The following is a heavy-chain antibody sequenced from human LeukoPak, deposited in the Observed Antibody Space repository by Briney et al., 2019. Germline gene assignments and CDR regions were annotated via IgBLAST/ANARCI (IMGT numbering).Heavy chain of an antibody. Sequence: PGGSLRLSCAASGFTFSSYAMSWVRQAPGKGLEWVSALSGSGGDTYYTDSVKGRFTISRDNSKNTLNLQMNSLRAEDTAVYYCAKDMRSSWYMFDYWGQGALVTVSS. CDR3: AKDMRSSWYMFDY. D-gene: IGHD6-19*01. V-gene: IGHV3-23*01. CDR1: GFTFSSYA. CDR2: LSGSGGDT. J-gene: IGHJ4*02.